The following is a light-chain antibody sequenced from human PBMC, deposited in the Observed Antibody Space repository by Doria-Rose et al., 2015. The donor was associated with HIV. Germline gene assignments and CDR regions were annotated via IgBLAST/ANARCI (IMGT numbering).Light chain of an antibody. V-gene: IGLV8-61*01. CDR1: SGPVTGAYY. CDR3: VLYMGSGIWM. CDR2: NTY. Sequence: QSVVTQEPSSSVSLGGTVTLTCGLTSGPVTGAYYPSWHQQTPGHAPRTLIYNTYSLSSGVSDRFSGSILGNKAALTISGAQADDESDYYCVLYMGSGIWMFSGGTKLTVL. J-gene: IGLJ3*02.